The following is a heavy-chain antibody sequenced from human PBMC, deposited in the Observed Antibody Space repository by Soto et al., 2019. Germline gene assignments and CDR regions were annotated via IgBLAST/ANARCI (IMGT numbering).Heavy chain of an antibody. V-gene: IGHV4-4*02. D-gene: IGHD7-27*01. Sequence: GVSGDSITTYKWWTWVRQTPGRGLEWIGEIYDSGNTRYNPSLRSRVTISKDTSKNQLSLKLNSVTVADTAVYYCATCQLGEYYYAMDMWGQGTTVTVSS. J-gene: IGHJ6*02. CDR1: GDSITTYKW. CDR3: ATCQLGEYYYAMDM. CDR2: IYDSGNT.